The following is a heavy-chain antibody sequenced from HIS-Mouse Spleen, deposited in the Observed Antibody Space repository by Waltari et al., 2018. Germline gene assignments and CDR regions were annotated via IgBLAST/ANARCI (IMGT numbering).Heavy chain of an antibody. CDR2: IYWNDDK. CDR1: GFSLSTSGVG. Sequence: QITLKESGPTLVKPTQTLTLTCTFSGFSLSTSGVGLGCIRQPPGTALEWLALIYWNDDKRYSPSLKSRLTITKDTSKNQVVLTMTNMDPVDTATYYCAHTRRYSYGFDYWGQGTLVTVSS. CDR3: AHTRRYSYGFDY. J-gene: IGHJ4*02. V-gene: IGHV2-5*01. D-gene: IGHD5-18*01.